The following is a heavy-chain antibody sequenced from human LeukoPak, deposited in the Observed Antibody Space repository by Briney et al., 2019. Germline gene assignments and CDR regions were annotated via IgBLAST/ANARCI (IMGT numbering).Heavy chain of an antibody. CDR3: ARDGYCSSASCSDAFDI. J-gene: IGHJ3*02. CDR2: IYYSGST. CDR1: GGSISSYY. Sequence: PSETLSLTCTVSGGSISSYYWSWIRQPPGKGLEWIGYIYYSGSTNYNPSLKSRVTISVDTSRNQFSLKLSSVTAADTAVYYCARDGYCSSASCSDAFDIWGQGTMVTVSS. D-gene: IGHD2-2*03. V-gene: IGHV4-59*01.